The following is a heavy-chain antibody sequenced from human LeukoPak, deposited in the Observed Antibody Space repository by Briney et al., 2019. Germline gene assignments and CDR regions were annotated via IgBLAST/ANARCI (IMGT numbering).Heavy chain of an antibody. V-gene: IGHV4-39*02. Sequence: PSETLSLTCTVSGGSISSSSYYWGWIRQPPGKGRRWSGSIYYSGSTYYNPSLKSRVTISVDTSKHQFSLKLSSVTAADTAVYYCARDSGMAAGGTDRNWLEPWGQGTLVTVSS. CDR3: ARDSGMAAGGTDRNWLEP. D-gene: IGHD6-13*01. CDR2: IYYSGST. CDR1: GGSISSSSYY. J-gene: IGHJ5*02.